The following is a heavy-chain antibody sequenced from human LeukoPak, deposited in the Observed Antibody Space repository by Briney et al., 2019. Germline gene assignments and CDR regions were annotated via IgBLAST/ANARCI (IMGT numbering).Heavy chain of an antibody. V-gene: IGHV1-2*04. J-gene: IGHJ4*02. Sequence: ASVKVSCKASGYTFTGSYMHWVRQAPGQGLEWMGWINPNSGGTNYAQKPQGWVTMTRDTSISTAYMEQSRLRSDDTTVYYRARSGTVERTPLDYWGQGTLVTVSS. D-gene: IGHD5-24*01. CDR3: ARSGTVERTPLDY. CDR2: INPNSGGT. CDR1: GYTFTGSY.